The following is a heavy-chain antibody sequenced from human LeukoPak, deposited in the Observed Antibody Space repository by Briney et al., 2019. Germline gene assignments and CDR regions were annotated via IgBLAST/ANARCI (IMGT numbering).Heavy chain of an antibody. CDR1: GGSISSSSYY. CDR2: IYCSGST. D-gene: IGHD2-21*02. CDR3: ARNRRDGNIVVVTDDSVYYMDV. J-gene: IGHJ6*03. Sequence: PSETLSLTCTVSGGSISSSSYYWGWIRQPAGTGLEWIGSIYCSGSTYYNPSLKSRVTISVDTSKNQFSLKLSSVTAADTAVYYCARNRRDGNIVVVTDDSVYYMDVWGKGTTVTVSS. V-gene: IGHV4-39*07.